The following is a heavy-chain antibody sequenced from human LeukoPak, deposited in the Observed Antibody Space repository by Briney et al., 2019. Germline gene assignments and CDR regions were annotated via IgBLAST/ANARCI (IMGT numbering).Heavy chain of an antibody. Sequence: GGSLRLSCAASGFTFSSYGMSWVRQAPGKGLEWVSAISGSGGSTYYADSVKGRFTISRDNSKNTLYLQMNSLRAEDTAVYYCAQDLGWELRNAFDIRGQGTMVTVSS. D-gene: IGHD1-26*01. CDR3: AQDLGWELRNAFDI. V-gene: IGHV3-23*01. CDR1: GFTFSSYG. J-gene: IGHJ3*02. CDR2: ISGSGGST.